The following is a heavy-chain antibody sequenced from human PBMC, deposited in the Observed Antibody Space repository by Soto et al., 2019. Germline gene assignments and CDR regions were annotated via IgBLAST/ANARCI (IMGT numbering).Heavy chain of an antibody. CDR2: FREGGGTT. V-gene: IGHV3-23*01. CDR1: GFSFSSSA. D-gene: IGHD2-2*01. CDR3: TKDSHWAIISPTHYY. J-gene: IGHJ4*02. Sequence: VQLWDSGGGLVQPGGSLRLSCAASGFSFSSSAMSWVRQAPGKRLEWVSTFREGGGTTHYADPVKGRFTISRDTSNNILFLQMNSLRAEDTAIYYCTKDSHWAIISPTHYYWCQGTLVTVSS.